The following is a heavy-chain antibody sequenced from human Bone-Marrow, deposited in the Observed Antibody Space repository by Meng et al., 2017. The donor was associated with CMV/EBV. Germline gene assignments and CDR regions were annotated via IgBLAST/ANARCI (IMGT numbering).Heavy chain of an antibody. CDR1: GFY. CDR3: ATGRGYCSSTSCEHSSSPFDY. J-gene: IGHJ4*02. Sequence: GFYIRRVRQAPGQGLEWMGWINPDSGGTNYAQKFQGWVTMTRDTSISTAYMELSRLRPDDTAVYYCATGRGYCSSTSCEHSSSPFDYWGQGTLVTVSS. V-gene: IGHV1-2*04. CDR2: INPDSGGT. D-gene: IGHD2-2*01.